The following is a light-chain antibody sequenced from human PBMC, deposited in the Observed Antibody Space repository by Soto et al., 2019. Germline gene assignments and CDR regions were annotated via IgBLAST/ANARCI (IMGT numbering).Light chain of an antibody. J-gene: IGKJ1*01. CDR2: GTS. Sequence: EIVMTQSPATLSVSPGERATLSCRASQSVSSYFAWYQQKPAQAPRLLIYGTSTRATGIPARYSGSGSGTEFTLTISSLQSEDFAFYFCQQYNNRPPWTFGRGTKVEIK. V-gene: IGKV3-15*01. CDR1: QSVSSY. CDR3: QQYNNRPPWT.